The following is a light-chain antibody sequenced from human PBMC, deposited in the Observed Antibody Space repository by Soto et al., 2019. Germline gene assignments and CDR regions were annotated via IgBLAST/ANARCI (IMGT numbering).Light chain of an antibody. CDR2: DAS. V-gene: IGKV1-5*01. CDR1: QSINTW. Sequence: DIQMTQSPSTLAASVGDRVTITCRASQSINTWLAWYQQKPGKAPNLLIYDASSLESGVPSRFSGSGSGTEFTLTISSLQPDDFATYYCQQYNNLWTFGQGTKVDIK. J-gene: IGKJ1*01. CDR3: QQYNNLWT.